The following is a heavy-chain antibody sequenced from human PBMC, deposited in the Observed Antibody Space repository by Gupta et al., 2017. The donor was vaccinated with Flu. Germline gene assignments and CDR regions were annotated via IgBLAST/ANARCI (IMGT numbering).Heavy chain of an antibody. CDR3: ARDEPCGGDCYYLDI. J-gene: IGHJ4*02. V-gene: IGHV1-69*01. CDR1: GGTFSSST. CDR2: ILPVLGST. Sequence: GGTFSSSTFNWLRRAPGQGLEWMGDILPVLGSTNYAQRFRGRVTISADESTSTVYMELSSLRFDDTAVFYCARDEPCGGDCYYLDIWGQGTPGSVSS. D-gene: IGHD2-21*02.